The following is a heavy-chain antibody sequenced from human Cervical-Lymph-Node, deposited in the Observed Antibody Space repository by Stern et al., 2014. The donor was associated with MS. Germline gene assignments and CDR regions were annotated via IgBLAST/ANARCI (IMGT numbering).Heavy chain of an antibody. Sequence: QVQLVESGAEVKEPGASVKVSCRASGYNFNNYVISWVRQAPGQGLEWMGWINAYNGDTHYSQKLHGRVTMTTDTSTSTAYMELRSLRSDDTAVYYCARVTDTVFVIDYWGQGTLVTVSS. J-gene: IGHJ4*02. CDR2: INAYNGDT. V-gene: IGHV1-18*01. CDR3: ARVTDTVFVIDY. CDR1: GYNFNNYV. D-gene: IGHD5-18*01.